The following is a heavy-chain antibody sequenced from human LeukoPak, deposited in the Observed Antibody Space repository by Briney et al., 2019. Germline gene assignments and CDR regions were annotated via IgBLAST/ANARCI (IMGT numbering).Heavy chain of an antibody. J-gene: IGHJ2*01. CDR2: INHSGST. Sequence: SETLSLTCAVYGGSFSGYYWSWIRPPPGTGLDWIGEINHSGSTNYNPSLKSRVTISVDTSKNQFSLKLSSVTAADTAVYYCARDRRQLRNWYFDLWGRGTLVTVSS. V-gene: IGHV4-34*01. CDR1: GGSFSGYY. CDR3: ARDRRQLRNWYFDL. D-gene: IGHD6-13*01.